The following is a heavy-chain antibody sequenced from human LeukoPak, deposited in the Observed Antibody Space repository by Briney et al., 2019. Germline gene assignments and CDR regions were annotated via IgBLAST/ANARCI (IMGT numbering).Heavy chain of an antibody. D-gene: IGHD2-2*01. Sequence: SQTLSLTCTVSGGSISSGSYYWSWIRQPAGKGLEWIGRIYTSGSTNYNPSLKSRVTISVDTSKNQFSLKLSSVTAADTAVYYCARTLMEYCSSTSCSKPYYYMDVWGKGTTVTVSS. CDR3: ARTLMEYCSSTSCSKPYYYMDV. CDR1: GGSISSGSYY. J-gene: IGHJ6*03. V-gene: IGHV4-61*02. CDR2: IYTSGST.